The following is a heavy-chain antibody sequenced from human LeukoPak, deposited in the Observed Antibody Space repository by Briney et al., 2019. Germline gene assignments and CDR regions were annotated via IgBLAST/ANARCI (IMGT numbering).Heavy chain of an antibody. Sequence: SQTLSLTCTVSGVSIRSAGDYLTWIRQSPGKGLEWIGYMYYGGAPFYNPSLKSRISISVDTSKNQFSLKMTSVTAADTAVYYCATDRGLTTTWPHNYFGPWGQGTLVTVSS. D-gene: IGHD1-14*01. CDR2: MYYGGAP. J-gene: IGHJ5*02. V-gene: IGHV4-31*03. CDR1: GVSIRSAGDY. CDR3: ATDRGLTTTWPHNYFGP.